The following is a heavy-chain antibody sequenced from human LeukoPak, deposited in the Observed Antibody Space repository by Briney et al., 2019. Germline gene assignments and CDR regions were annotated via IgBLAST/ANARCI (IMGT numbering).Heavy chain of an antibody. CDR1: GGSISSGGYY. Sequence: SETLSLTCTVSGGSISSGGYYWSWFRQHPGKGLEWIGYIYYSGSTYYNPSLKSRVTISVDTSKNQFSLKLSSVTAADTAVYYCARERMTAILSYYYYYGMDVWGQGTTVTVSS. J-gene: IGHJ6*02. CDR2: IYYSGST. CDR3: ARERMTAILSYYYYYGMDV. V-gene: IGHV4-31*03. D-gene: IGHD2-21*02.